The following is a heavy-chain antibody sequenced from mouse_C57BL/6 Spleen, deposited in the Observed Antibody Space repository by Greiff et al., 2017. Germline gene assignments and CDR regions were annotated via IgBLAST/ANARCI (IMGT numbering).Heavy chain of an antibody. CDR2: IYPGDGDT. V-gene: IGHV1-80*01. D-gene: IGHD1-1*01. CDR1: GYAFSSYW. J-gene: IGHJ4*01. Sequence: VQLQQSGAELVKPGASVKISCKASGYAFSSYWMNWVKQRPGKGLEWIGQIYPGDGDTNYNGKFKGKATLTADKSSSTAYMQLSSLTSEDSAVYFCSREDYGSSYDYAMDYWCQGTSVTVSS. CDR3: SREDYGSSYDYAMDY.